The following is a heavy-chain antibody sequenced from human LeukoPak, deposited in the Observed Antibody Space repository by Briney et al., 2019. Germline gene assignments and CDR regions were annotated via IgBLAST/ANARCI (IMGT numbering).Heavy chain of an antibody. CDR2: IYTSGST. D-gene: IGHD2-2*01. Sequence: KPSETLSLTCTVSGGSMSSYYWSWIRQPAGKGLEWIGRIYTSGSTNYNPSLKSRVTMSVDTSKNQFSLKLSSVTAADTAVYYCARFRYCSSTSCPGNWFHPWGQGTLVTVSS. J-gene: IGHJ5*02. CDR1: GGSMSSYY. CDR3: ARFRYCSSTSCPGNWFHP. V-gene: IGHV4-4*07.